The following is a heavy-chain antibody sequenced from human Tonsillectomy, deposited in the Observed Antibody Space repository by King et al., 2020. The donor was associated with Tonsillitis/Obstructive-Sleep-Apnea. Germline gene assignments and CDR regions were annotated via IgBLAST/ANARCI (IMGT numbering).Heavy chain of an antibody. D-gene: IGHD6-19*01. CDR3: ARHGGSGWYGGWFDP. Sequence: QLQLQESGQGLVKPSETLSLTCTVSGGSISGTNYYWGWIRQPPGKGLEWIGSIYYTGSTYYNPSLESRVTIFVDTSKNQFSLKLSSVAAADTAVYYCARHGGSGWYGGWFDPCGQGTLVTVSS. CDR2: IYYTGST. V-gene: IGHV4-39*01. J-gene: IGHJ5*02. CDR1: GGSISGTNYY.